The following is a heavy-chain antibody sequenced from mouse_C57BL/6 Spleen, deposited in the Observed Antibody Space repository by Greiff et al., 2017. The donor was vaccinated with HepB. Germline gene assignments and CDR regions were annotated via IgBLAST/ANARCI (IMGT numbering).Heavy chain of an antibody. J-gene: IGHJ1*03. Sequence: QVQLKESGAELVRPGTSVKMSCKASGYTFTNYWIGWAKQRPGHGLEWIGDIYPGGGYTNYNEKFKGKATLTADKSSSTAYMQFSSLTSEDSAIYYCARDDGYFDVWGTGTTVTVSS. CDR1: GYTFTNYW. V-gene: IGHV1-63*01. CDR3: ARDDGYFDV. D-gene: IGHD2-12*01. CDR2: IYPGGGYT.